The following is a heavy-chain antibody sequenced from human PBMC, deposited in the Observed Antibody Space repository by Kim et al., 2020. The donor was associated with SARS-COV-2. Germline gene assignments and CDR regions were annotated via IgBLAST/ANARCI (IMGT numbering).Heavy chain of an antibody. CDR2: ISYDGSNK. Sequence: GGSLRLSCAASGFTFSSYGMHWVRQAPGKGLEWVAVISYDGSNKYYADSVKGRFTISRDNSKNTLYLQMNSLRAEDTAVYYCAKWALTGTRFGVSWFDPWGQGTLVTVSS. CDR3: AKWALTGTRFGVSWFDP. J-gene: IGHJ5*02. V-gene: IGHV3-30*18. CDR1: GFTFSSYG. D-gene: IGHD1-7*01.